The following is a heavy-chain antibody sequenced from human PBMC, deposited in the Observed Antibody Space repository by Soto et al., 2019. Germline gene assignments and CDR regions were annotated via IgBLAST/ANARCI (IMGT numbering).Heavy chain of an antibody. D-gene: IGHD3-10*01. Sequence: EVQLLESGGGLVQPGGSLRISCAASGFTFSSYAMSWVRQPPGKGLEWVSGVSGSGDRTHHADSVKGRFTVSRDNSKTTVYLQMDSLRGEDTAVYYCACLAWFGDPVPPFDCWGQGIVVTVSS. CDR2: VSGSGDRT. J-gene: IGHJ4*02. CDR1: GFTFSSYA. CDR3: ACLAWFGDPVPPFDC. V-gene: IGHV3-23*01.